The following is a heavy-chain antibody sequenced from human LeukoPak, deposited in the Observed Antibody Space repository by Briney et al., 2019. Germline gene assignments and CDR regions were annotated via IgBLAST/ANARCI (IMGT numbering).Heavy chain of an antibody. J-gene: IGHJ4*02. CDR2: ISGSGGST. D-gene: IGHD3-22*01. V-gene: IGHV3-23*01. CDR3: AKDRITMIVATFDY. CDR1: GFTFSSYA. Sequence: GGSLRLSCAASGFTFSSYAMSWVRQAPGKGLEWVSAISGSGGSTYYADSVKGRFTSSRDNSKNTLYLQMNSLRGEDTAVYYCAKDRITMIVATFDYWGQGTLVTVSS.